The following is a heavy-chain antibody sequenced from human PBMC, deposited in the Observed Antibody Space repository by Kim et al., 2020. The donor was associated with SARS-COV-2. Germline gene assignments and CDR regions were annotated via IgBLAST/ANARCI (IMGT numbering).Heavy chain of an antibody. CDR2: INAGNGNT. J-gene: IGHJ4*02. Sequence: ASVKVSCKASGYTFTSYAMHWVRQAPGQRLEWMGWINAGNGNTKYSQKFQGRVTITRDTSASTAYMELSSLRSEDTAVYYCARYVAWQQLVPYPSFDYWGQGTLVTVSS. CDR3: ARYVAWQQLVPYPSFDY. V-gene: IGHV1-3*01. D-gene: IGHD6-13*01. CDR1: GYTFTSYA.